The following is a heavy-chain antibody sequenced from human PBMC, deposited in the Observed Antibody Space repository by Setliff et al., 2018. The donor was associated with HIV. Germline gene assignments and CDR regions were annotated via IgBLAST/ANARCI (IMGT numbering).Heavy chain of an antibody. Sequence: ASLKVSCKASGYSFTFYGLHWVRQAPGQGLEWMGWVSVYNGNTKYAENFQDRLTLTTDASTGTGFMELRGLRSDDTAVYYCATPGVGAGAFDIWGRGTMVTVSS. J-gene: IGHJ3*02. D-gene: IGHD3-10*01. CDR1: GYSFTFYG. CDR2: VSVYNGNT. V-gene: IGHV1-18*04. CDR3: ATPGVGAGAFDI.